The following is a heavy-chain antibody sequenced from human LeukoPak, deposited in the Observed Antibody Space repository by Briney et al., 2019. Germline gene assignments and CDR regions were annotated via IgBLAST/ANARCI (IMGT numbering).Heavy chain of an antibody. V-gene: IGHV4-59*01. CDR2: IYYSGST. J-gene: IGHJ6*03. CDR1: GGSISSDY. D-gene: IGHD3-9*01. CDR3: AREGSYDILTGYYYYYMDV. Sequence: PSETLSLTCTVSGGSISSDYWSWIRQPPGKGLEWIGYIYYSGSTNYNPSLKSRVTISVDTSKNQFSLKLSSVTAADTAVYYCAREGSYDILTGYYYYYMDVWGKGTTVTVSS.